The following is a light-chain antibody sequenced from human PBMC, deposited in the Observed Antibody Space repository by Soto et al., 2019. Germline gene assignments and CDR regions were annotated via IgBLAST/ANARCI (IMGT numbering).Light chain of an antibody. CDR1: QSVSSN. J-gene: IGKJ1*01. Sequence: VLTQSPGALSLSPGKRPTLSCRASQSVSSNLPWYQQKPGQAPRLLIYGASTRATGIPARFSGSGSGTEFTLTISSLQSEDFAVYYCQQYNNWPPWTFGLGTKVEI. V-gene: IGKV3D-15*01. CDR2: GAS. CDR3: QQYNNWPPWT.